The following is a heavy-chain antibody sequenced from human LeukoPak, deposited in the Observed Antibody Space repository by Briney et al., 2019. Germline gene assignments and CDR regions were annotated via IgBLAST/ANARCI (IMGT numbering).Heavy chain of an antibody. V-gene: IGHV3-21*01. CDR3: AKERRGYSYGYIDY. D-gene: IGHD5-18*01. CDR1: GFTFSTYN. J-gene: IGHJ4*02. Sequence: GGSLRLSCAASGFTFSTYNMNWVRQAPGKGLEWVSSISSTGSAKYYADSVRGRFTISRDNADHSLYLQMNSLRAEDTAVYYCAKERRGYSYGYIDYWGQGSLVSVSS. CDR2: ISSTGSAK.